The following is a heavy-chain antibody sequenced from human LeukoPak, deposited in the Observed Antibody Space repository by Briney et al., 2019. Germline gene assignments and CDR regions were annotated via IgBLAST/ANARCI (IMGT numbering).Heavy chain of an antibody. D-gene: IGHD2-2*01. Sequence: GGSLSLSCAASGFTFSSYEMNWARQAPGKGLEWVSYISSSGSTIYYADSVKGRFTISRDNAKNSLYLQMNSLRAEDTAVYYCAREPSTPWYVVVPAAMGHYFDYWGQGTLVTVSS. J-gene: IGHJ4*02. CDR1: GFTFSSYE. CDR2: ISSSGSTI. V-gene: IGHV3-48*03. CDR3: AREPSTPWYVVVPAAMGHYFDY.